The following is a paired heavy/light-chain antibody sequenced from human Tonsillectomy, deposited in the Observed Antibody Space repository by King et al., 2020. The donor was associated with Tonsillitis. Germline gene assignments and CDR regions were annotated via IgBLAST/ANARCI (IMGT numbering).Light chain of an antibody. Sequence: DIQMTQSPSSLSASVGDRVTITCQASQDITNYLNWFQQKPGKAPKVLIYDASNLETGVPSRFSGSGSGTDFTFTISSLQPEDFATYYCQQYDKLRATFGGGTKVEIK. V-gene: IGKV1-33*01. CDR2: DAS. CDR3: QQYDKLRAT. CDR1: QDITNY. J-gene: IGKJ4*01.
Heavy chain of an antibody. V-gene: IGHV3-23*01. D-gene: IGHD2-2*01. Sequence: EVQLLESGGGLVQPGGSLRLSCVASGFTFSSHAMGWVRQAPGKGLEWVSSVSGSGGTIKYADSVKGRFTISRDNSKNTMYLQMNNLGAEDTAVYYCAKVNSLRVPSGWLYEYFQHWGQGTLVTVSS. CDR2: VSGSGGTI. CDR1: GFTFSSHA. J-gene: IGHJ1*01. CDR3: AKVNSLRVPSGWLYEYFQH.